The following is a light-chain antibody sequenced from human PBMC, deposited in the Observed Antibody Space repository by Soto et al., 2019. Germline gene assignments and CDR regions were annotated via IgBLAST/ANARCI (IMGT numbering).Light chain of an antibody. J-gene: IGLJ2*01. CDR1: SSDVGGYNY. CDR2: DVS. V-gene: IGLV2-14*01. CDR3: SSYTSSSTPPV. Sequence: QSALTQPASVSGSPGQSITISCTGTSSDVGGYNYVSWYQQHPGKAPKLMIYDVSNRPSGVSDRFSGSKSGNTASLTSSGRQAEDEADYYCSSYTSSSTPPVFGGGTKLTVL.